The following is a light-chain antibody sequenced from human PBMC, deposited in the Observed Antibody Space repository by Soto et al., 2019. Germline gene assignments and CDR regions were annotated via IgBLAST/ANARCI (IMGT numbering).Light chain of an antibody. V-gene: IGKV1-39*01. J-gene: IGKJ1*01. Sequence: DIQMTQSPSALSASVGDRVTITCRASQGISTYLNWYQQKPGKAPKLLIYAASSLQSGVPSRFSGSGSETDFTLTISSLQPEDFATYYCQQSSSSPRTFGQGTKVDIK. CDR1: QGISTY. CDR3: QQSSSSPRT. CDR2: AAS.